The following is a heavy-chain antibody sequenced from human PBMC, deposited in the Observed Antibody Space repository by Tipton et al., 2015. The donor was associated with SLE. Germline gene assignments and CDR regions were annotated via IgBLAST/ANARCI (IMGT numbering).Heavy chain of an antibody. V-gene: IGHV4-4*02. D-gene: IGHD2-2*01. Sequence: SLRLSCAVSGGSISSSNWWSWVRQPPGKGLEWIGEIYHSGSTNYNPSLKSRVTISVDTSKNQFSLKLSSVTAADTAVYYCAREGRGYCSSTSCSRGDAFDIWGQGTMVTVSS. CDR1: GGSISSSNW. CDR3: AREGRGYCSSTSCSRGDAFDI. CDR2: IYHSGST. J-gene: IGHJ3*02.